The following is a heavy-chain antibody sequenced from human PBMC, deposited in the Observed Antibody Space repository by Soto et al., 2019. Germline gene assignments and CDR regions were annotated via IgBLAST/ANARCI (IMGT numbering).Heavy chain of an antibody. CDR1: GFTFSSYA. CDR2: ISSNGGST. Sequence: GGSLRLSCAASGFTFSSYAMHWVRQAPGKGLEYVSAISSNGGSTYYANSVKGRFTISRDNSKNTLYLQMGSLRAEDMAVYYCARGAHVGYCSGGSCYAFDIWGQGTMVTVSS. CDR3: ARGAHVGYCSGGSCYAFDI. V-gene: IGHV3-64*01. D-gene: IGHD2-15*01. J-gene: IGHJ3*02.